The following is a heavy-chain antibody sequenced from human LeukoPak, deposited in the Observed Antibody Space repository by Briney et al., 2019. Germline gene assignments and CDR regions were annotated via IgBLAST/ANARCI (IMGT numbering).Heavy chain of an antibody. D-gene: IGHD6-19*01. CDR2: MNPNSGNT. CDR3: ARRIAVAGIDAFDI. V-gene: IGHV1-8*01. Sequence: ASVKVSCKASGYTFTSYDINWVRQATGQGLEWMGWMNPNSGNTGYAQKFQGRVTMTRNTSISTAYMELSSLRSEDTAVYYCARRIAVAGIDAFDIWGQGTMVNVSS. J-gene: IGHJ3*02. CDR1: GYTFTSYD.